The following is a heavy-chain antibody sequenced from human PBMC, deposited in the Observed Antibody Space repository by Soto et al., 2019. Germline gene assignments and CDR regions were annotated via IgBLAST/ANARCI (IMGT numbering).Heavy chain of an antibody. CDR3: VTARRYCLGPNCHWFDN. CDR1: GGSVSSGSYY. CDR2: IYYTGST. Sequence: QVQLQESGPGLVKPSETLSLTCSVSGGSVSSGSYYWSWIRQPPGKGLEWIGYIYYTGSTNYNPSLKSLVTISGDTSKNQCSVKANSVTAADTAVYYCVTARRYCLGPNCHWFDNWGQGTLVTVSS. D-gene: IGHD2-15*01. V-gene: IGHV4-61*01. J-gene: IGHJ4*02.